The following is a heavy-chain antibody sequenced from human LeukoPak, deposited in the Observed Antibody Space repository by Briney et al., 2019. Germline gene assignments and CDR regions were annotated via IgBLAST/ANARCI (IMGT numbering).Heavy chain of an antibody. J-gene: IGHJ4*02. V-gene: IGHV4-59*08. CDR3: ARHGVPAAMGIDY. Sequence: SETLSLTCTVSRGSINNQYWSWIRQPAGKGLEWIGYIYYSGSTNYNPSLKSRVTISVDTSKNQFSLRLSSVTAADTAVYYCARHGVPAAMGIDYWGQGTLVTVSS. CDR2: IYYSGST. D-gene: IGHD2-2*01. CDR1: RGSINNQY.